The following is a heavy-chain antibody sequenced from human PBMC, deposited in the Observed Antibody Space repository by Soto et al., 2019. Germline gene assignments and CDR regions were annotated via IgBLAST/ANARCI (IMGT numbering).Heavy chain of an antibody. CDR1: GATFSNDW. V-gene: IGHV3-74*01. CDR2: INSDGSST. J-gene: IGHJ6*02. CDR3: ARDRSYSLDV. Sequence: EVQLVESGGGLLQPGGYLRLSCAVSGATFSNDWMHWVRQAPGKGLVWVSHINSDGSSTNYADFVKGRFTIARDNAKNTVYLQMNSLRAEDTSVYYCARDRSYSLDVWGQGTTVPVSS.